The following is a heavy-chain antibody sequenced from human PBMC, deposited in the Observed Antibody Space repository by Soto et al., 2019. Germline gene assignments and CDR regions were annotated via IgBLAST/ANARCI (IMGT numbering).Heavy chain of an antibody. Sequence: GGSLRLSCAASGFTFSSYSMNWVRQAPGKGLEWVSSISSSSSYIYYADSVKGRFTISRDNAKNSLYLQMNSLRAEDTAVYYCAREFRRGGDYQRINYYYYMDVWGKGTTVTVSS. J-gene: IGHJ6*03. D-gene: IGHD4-17*01. V-gene: IGHV3-21*01. CDR2: ISSSSSYI. CDR1: GFTFSSYS. CDR3: AREFRRGGDYQRINYYYYMDV.